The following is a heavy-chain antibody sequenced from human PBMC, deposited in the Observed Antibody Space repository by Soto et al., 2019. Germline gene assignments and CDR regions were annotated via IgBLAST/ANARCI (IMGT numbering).Heavy chain of an antibody. CDR2: IKQDGSEK. J-gene: IGHJ3*02. Sequence: GESLKISCAASGFTFSSYWMSWVRQAPGKGLEWVANIKQDGSEKYYVDSVKGRVTISRDNAKNSLYLKMNSLSAEDTAVYYCASWGNDAFDIWGQGTMVTVS. V-gene: IGHV3-7*03. CDR1: GFTFSSYW. D-gene: IGHD7-27*01. CDR3: ASWGNDAFDI.